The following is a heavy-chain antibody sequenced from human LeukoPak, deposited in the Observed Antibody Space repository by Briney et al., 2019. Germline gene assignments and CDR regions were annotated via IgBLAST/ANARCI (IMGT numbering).Heavy chain of an antibody. CDR2: MYITGST. V-gene: IGHV3-53*01. J-gene: IGHJ6*03. CDR3: AAAYCGGDCYSDNHYYFMDL. D-gene: IGHD2-21*02. Sequence: GGSLRLSCAASGFTFSSYEMNWVRQAPGKGLEWVSAMYITGSTHYADSVKGRFTISRDNSKNALNLQMDSLRVEDTAVYYCAAAYCGGDCYSDNHYYFMDLWGKGTTVTVSS. CDR1: GFTFSSYE.